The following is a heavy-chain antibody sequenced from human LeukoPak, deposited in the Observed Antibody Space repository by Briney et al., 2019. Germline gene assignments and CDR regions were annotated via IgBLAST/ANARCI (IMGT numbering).Heavy chain of an antibody. D-gene: IGHD2-15*01. Sequence: SGGSLRLSCAASGFTFSSYAMSCVRQAPGKGLEGVSAINGSGGSTYYADSVKGRFTISRDNSKNTLYLQMNSLRAEDTAVYYCAKDLVVVVAATPGGYYFDYWGQGTLVTVSS. V-gene: IGHV3-23*01. CDR2: INGSGGST. J-gene: IGHJ4*02. CDR1: GFTFSSYA. CDR3: AKDLVVVVAATPGGYYFDY.